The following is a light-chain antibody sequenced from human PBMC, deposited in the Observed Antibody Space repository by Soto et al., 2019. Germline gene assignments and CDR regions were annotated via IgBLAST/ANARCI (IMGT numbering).Light chain of an antibody. Sequence: EIVLTQSPATLSLSPGEGATLSCRASQSVSSYLVWYQQKPGQAPRLLIYDASRRATGIPARFSGSGSGTDFILTISSLEPEDFAVYYCQQRSSRPPMYTFGQGTKVDIK. CDR3: QQRSSRPPMYT. J-gene: IGKJ2*01. CDR1: QSVSSY. CDR2: DAS. V-gene: IGKV3-11*01.